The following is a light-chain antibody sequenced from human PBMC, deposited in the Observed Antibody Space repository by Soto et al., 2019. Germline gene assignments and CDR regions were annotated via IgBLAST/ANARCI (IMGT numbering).Light chain of an antibody. J-gene: IGKJ5*01. V-gene: IGKV1-5*03. CDR1: QSIATW. Sequence: DIQMTQSPSTLSASIGDRVMITCRASQSIATWLAWYQQKSGKAPKLLIYEASNLESEVPSRFSGSGSGTECTLTISSLQPYDFATYYCQQYNVFPITFGQGTRLEI. CDR2: EAS. CDR3: QQYNVFPIT.